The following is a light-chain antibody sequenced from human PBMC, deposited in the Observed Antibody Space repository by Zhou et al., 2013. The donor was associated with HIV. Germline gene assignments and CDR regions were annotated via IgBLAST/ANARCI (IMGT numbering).Light chain of an antibody. CDR1: QGISSY. V-gene: IGKV1-9*01. J-gene: IGKJ3*01. CDR2: AAS. Sequence: DIQLTQSPSFLSASIGDTVTITCRASQGISSYLTWYQQKPGKAPKLLIYAASTLQSGVPSRFSGSRSGREFTLTISSLQPEDFATYYCQQEFTFGPGTKVGIK. CDR3: QQEFT.